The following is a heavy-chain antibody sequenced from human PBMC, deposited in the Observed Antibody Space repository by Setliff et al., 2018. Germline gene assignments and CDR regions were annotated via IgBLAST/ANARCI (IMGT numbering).Heavy chain of an antibody. J-gene: IGHJ5*02. CDR2: IYIRGGT. CDR3: AVDHVTNIAESGYGYTRIDP. Sequence: SETLSLTCTVSGGSITDENSWWAWIRQPAGKRPEWLGLIYIRGGTDYNPSLESRVTISLDTSRNQFSLNLTSVTAADTAVYHCAVDHVTNIAESGYGYTRIDPWGQGIPVTVS. D-gene: IGHD6-19*01. CDR1: GGSITDENSW. V-gene: IGHV4-61*02.